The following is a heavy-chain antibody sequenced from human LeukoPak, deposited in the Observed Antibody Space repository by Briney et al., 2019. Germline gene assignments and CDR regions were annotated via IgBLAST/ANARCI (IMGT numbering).Heavy chain of an antibody. CDR3: ARTYYYGSGNYLDAVDI. CDR2: INPNSGVT. Sequence: GASVKASCKASGYTFTGFHMHWVRQAPGQGLEWMGWINPNSGVTNYAQKFQGRVTLTRDTSISTVYMELSRLRSDDTAVYYCARTYYYGSGNYLDAVDIWGQGTMVTVSS. D-gene: IGHD3-10*01. V-gene: IGHV1-2*02. CDR1: GYTFTGFH. J-gene: IGHJ3*02.